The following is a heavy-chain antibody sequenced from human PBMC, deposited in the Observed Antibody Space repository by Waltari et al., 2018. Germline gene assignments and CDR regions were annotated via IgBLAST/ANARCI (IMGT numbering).Heavy chain of an antibody. D-gene: IGHD3-10*01. J-gene: IGHJ4*02. CDR2: IDASGST. CDR3: ARTLEKTYGGWYFDS. V-gene: IGHV4-61*02. Sequence: QVQLQESGPGLVKPSQTLSLTCNVSGDFIERGSYYWGWVRQPAGRGLEWIGRIDASGSTNYNPSLKSRVTLSVDTSKNQVSLRLTSVTAADSAVYFCARTLEKTYGGWYFDSWGQGTRVTVSS. CDR1: GDFIERGSYY.